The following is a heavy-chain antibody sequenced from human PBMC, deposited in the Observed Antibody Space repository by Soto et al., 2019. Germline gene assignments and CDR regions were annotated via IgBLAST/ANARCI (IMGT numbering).Heavy chain of an antibody. J-gene: IGHJ4*02. CDR2: IYTSGST. CDR1: GGSISSYY. D-gene: IGHD6-13*01. Sequence: SETLSLTCTVSGGSISSYYWSWIRQPAGKGLEWIGRIYTSGSTNYNPSLKSRVTMSVDTSKDQFSLKLSSVTAADTAVYYCARALAAAGTIYYFDYWGQGTLVTVSS. CDR3: ARALAAAGTIYYFDY. V-gene: IGHV4-4*07.